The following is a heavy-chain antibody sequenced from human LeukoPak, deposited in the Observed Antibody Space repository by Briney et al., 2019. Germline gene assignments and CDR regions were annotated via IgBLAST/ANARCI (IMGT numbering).Heavy chain of an antibody. V-gene: IGHV4-59*01. CDR2: INYSGST. D-gene: IGHD1-1*01. CDR3: ARAQLNLLVDFGMDV. CDR1: GGSITTYY. J-gene: IGHJ6*02. Sequence: SETLSLTCTVSGGSITTYYWTWSRQPPGKGLEWIGYINYSGSTNYNPSFKSRVTISVDTSKNQFSLKLSSVTAADTAVYYCARAQLNLLVDFGMDVWGQGTTVTVSS.